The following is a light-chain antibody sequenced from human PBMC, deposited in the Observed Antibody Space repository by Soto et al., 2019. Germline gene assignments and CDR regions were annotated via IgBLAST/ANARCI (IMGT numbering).Light chain of an antibody. Sequence: DVQMTQSPSSLSASVGDRVTITCRASQSIKKSLNWYQQKPGKAPKLLIFAASNLQSGVPSRFSGSGSGTYLTITISSIQAEDFATYYCQQSYSTPLNFGGGTKVDIK. CDR1: QSIKKS. J-gene: IGKJ4*01. V-gene: IGKV1-39*01. CDR3: QQSYSTPLN. CDR2: AAS.